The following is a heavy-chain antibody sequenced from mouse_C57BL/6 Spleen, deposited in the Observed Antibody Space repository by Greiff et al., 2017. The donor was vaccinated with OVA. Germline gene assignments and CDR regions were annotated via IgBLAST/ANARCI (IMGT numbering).Heavy chain of an antibody. J-gene: IGHJ2*01. CDR1: GYSFTGYY. CDR2: INPSTGGT. D-gene: IGHD1-1*01. V-gene: IGHV1-42*01. CDR3: ARRGYGSPHFDY. Sequence: EVKRVESGPELVKPGASVKISCKASGYSFTGYYMNWVKQSPEKSLEWIGEINPSTGGTTYNQKFKAKATLTVDKSSSTAYMQLKSLTSEDSAVYYCARRGYGSPHFDYWGQGTTLTVSS.